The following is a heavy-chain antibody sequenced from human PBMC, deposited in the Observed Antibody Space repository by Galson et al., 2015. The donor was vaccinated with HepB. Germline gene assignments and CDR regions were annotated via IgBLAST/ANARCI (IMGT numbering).Heavy chain of an antibody. CDR3: AKALIAGRYSYGMDV. J-gene: IGHJ6*02. V-gene: IGHV3-23*01. CDR2: ISGSGDRT. CDR1: GFTFSNYG. Sequence: SLRLSCAASGFTFSNYGMTWVRQAPGKGLEWVSVISGSGDRTYYADSVKGRFTISRDNSKNTLYLQMNNLRAEDTAVYYCAKALIAGRYSYGMDVWGQGTTVTVSS. D-gene: IGHD6-13*01.